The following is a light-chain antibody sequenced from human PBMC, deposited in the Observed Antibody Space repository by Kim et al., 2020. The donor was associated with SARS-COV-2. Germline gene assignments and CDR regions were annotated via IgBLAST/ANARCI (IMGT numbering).Light chain of an antibody. J-gene: IGKJ1*01. CDR3: QQYDNYVWT. V-gene: IGKV1-5*01. CDR2: DAS. CDR1: QSVDSW. Sequence: ASVGDRVTSTCRASQSVDSWLAWYQQKPGKAPDLLIYDASTLESGVPSRFSGSGSGTEFTLTISSLQPDDFATYYCQQYDNYVWTFGQGTKVEIK.